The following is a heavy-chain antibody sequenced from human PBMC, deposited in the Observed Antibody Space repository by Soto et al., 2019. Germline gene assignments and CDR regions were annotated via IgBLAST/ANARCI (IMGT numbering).Heavy chain of an antibody. CDR2: ISAYNGNT. V-gene: IGHV1-18*01. J-gene: IGHJ3*02. Sequence: GASVKVSCKASGYTFTSYGISWVRQAPGQGLEWMGWISAYNGNTNYAQKLQGRVTMTTDTSTSTAYMELRSLRSDDTAVYYCARGGPIISIVVVPAAPDDAFDIWGQGTMVTVSS. CDR1: GYTFTSYG. CDR3: ARGGPIISIVVVPAAPDDAFDI. D-gene: IGHD2-2*01.